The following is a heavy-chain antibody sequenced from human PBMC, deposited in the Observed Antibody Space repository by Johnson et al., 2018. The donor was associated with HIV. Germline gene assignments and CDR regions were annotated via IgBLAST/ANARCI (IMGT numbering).Heavy chain of an antibody. CDR1: GLTVSNNY. V-gene: IGHV3-66*02. Sequence: VQLVESGGGLVQPGGSLRLSCAASGLTVSNNYMSWVRQAPGKGLEWVSIIYTGGTTYYADSVKGRFTISRDNSKNTVYLQMNSLRAEDTAVYYCARDVGAFDIWGQGTMVTVSS. CDR2: IYTGGTT. D-gene: IGHD1-26*01. J-gene: IGHJ3*02. CDR3: ARDVGAFDI.